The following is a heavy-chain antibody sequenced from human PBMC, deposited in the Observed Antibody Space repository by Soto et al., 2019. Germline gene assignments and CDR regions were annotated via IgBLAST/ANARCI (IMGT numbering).Heavy chain of an antibody. Sequence: QVQLQESGPGLVKPSDTLSLTCGVSGYSISSSNWWGWIRQPPGKGLEWIGYIHYDGSTSYNPSLRSRVTMSVDTSKNQFSLNLSSLTAVDTAVYYCASLYSGSYNYFDYWGQGTLVTVSS. V-gene: IGHV4-28*01. J-gene: IGHJ4*02. CDR1: GYSISSSNW. CDR3: ASLYSGSYNYFDY. D-gene: IGHD1-26*01. CDR2: IHYDGST.